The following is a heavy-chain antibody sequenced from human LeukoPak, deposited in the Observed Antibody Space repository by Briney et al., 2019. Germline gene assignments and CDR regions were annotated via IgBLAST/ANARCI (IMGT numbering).Heavy chain of an antibody. D-gene: IGHD3-22*01. J-gene: IGHJ4*02. Sequence: ASVKVSCKASGYTFTSYGISWVRQAPGQGLEWIGWISAYNGNTNYAQKLQGRVTMTTDTSTSTAYMELRSLRSDDTAVYYCARDSATMIVVVSPFDYWGQGTLVTVSS. V-gene: IGHV1-18*01. CDR3: ARDSATMIVVVSPFDY. CDR2: ISAYNGNT. CDR1: GYTFTSYG.